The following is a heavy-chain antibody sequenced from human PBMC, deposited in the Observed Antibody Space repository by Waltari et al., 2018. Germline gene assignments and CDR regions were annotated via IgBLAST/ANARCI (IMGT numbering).Heavy chain of an antibody. CDR1: GFTFSSYA. CDR2: IKQDGSEK. Sequence: EVQLLESGGGLVQPGGSLRLSCAASGFTFSSYAMSWVRQAPGKGLEWVANIKQDGSEKYYVDSVKGRFTISRDNAKNSLYLQMNSLRAEDTAVYYCAGGRATVTGLTDYWGQGTLVTVSS. CDR3: AGGRATVTGLTDY. V-gene: IGHV3-7*04. D-gene: IGHD4-4*01. J-gene: IGHJ4*02.